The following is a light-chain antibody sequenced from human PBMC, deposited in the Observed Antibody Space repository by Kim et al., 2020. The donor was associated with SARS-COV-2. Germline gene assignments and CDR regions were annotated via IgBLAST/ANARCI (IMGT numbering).Light chain of an antibody. Sequence: GQSITISCTGTSSDVGAYDYVSWDQQYPGKAPKRLIYDVTKRPSGVSNRFSGSKSGNTASLTISGLQAEDEADYHCSSYTSSSTSIFGGGTKLTVL. J-gene: IGLJ2*01. CDR3: SSYTSSSTSI. CDR2: DVT. CDR1: SSDVGAYDY. V-gene: IGLV2-14*03.